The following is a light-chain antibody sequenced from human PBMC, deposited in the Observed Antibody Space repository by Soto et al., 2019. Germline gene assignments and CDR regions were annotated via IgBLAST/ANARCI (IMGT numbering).Light chain of an antibody. V-gene: IGKV1-5*03. Sequence: DIQMTQSPSTLSASVGDRVTITCRASQTISSWVAWYQQKPGKAPKLLIYKASSLESGVPSRFSGSGSGTEFTLTISSLQPDDFATYYCQQYNDYSTFGQGTKVEIK. J-gene: IGKJ1*01. CDR2: KAS. CDR3: QQYNDYST. CDR1: QTISSW.